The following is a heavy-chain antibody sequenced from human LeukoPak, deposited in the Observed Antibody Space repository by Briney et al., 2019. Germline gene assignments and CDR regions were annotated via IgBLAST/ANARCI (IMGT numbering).Heavy chain of an antibody. V-gene: IGHV3-23*01. CDR3: VRGTDTGTWYGDY. J-gene: IGHJ4*02. CDR2: TTASGGGT. Sequence: GGSLRLSCAASGFTLCNYAPSWVRHAPGKGLEWVSGTTASGGGTNYADSVRGRFTISKDNSKNALYLQMNGLRTEDTALYYCVRGTDTGTWYGDYWGQGTPVTVAS. D-gene: IGHD6-13*01. CDR1: GFTLCNYA.